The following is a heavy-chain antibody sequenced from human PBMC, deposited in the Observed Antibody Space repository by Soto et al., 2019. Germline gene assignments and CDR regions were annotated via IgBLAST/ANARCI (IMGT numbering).Heavy chain of an antibody. CDR2: ISGSGGST. Sequence: GGSLRLSCAASGFTFSSYAMSWVRQAPGKGLEWVSAISGSGGSTYYADSVKGRFTISRDNSKNTLYLQMNSLRAEDTAVYYCAKTVVARPGIGLAVFDYWGQGTLVTVSS. CDR1: GFTFSSYA. D-gene: IGHD2-15*01. CDR3: AKTVVARPGIGLAVFDY. J-gene: IGHJ4*02. V-gene: IGHV3-23*01.